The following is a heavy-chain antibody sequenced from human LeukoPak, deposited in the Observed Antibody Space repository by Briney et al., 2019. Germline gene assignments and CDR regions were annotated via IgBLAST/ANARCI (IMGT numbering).Heavy chain of an antibody. CDR2: ITASGTAM. Sequence: GGSLRLSCAASGFTFSDYYMSWIRQAPGKGLEWVSHITASGTAMFYADSVKGRFTISRDNAKNSPYLQMNSLRDEDTAVYYCASSGSYRFDYWGQGTLVTVSS. J-gene: IGHJ4*02. D-gene: IGHD1-26*01. V-gene: IGHV3-11*04. CDR3: ASSGSYRFDY. CDR1: GFTFSDYY.